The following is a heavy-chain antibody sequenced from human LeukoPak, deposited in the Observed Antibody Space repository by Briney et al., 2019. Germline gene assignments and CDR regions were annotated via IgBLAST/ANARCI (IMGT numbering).Heavy chain of an antibody. CDR1: GGSMSSDSYY. J-gene: IGHJ4*02. Sequence: PSETLSLTCNVSGGSMSSDSYYWGWIRQPPGKGLEWIGSMYYSENTYYNPSLKSRVKISVDTSKNQFSLKLSSVTAADTAVYYCASVGYYNYWGQGTLVTVSS. CDR3: ASVGYYNY. V-gene: IGHV4-39*07. CDR2: MYYSENT. D-gene: IGHD3-3*01.